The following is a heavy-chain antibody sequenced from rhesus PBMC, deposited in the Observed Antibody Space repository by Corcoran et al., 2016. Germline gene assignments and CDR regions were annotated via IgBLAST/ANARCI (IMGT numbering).Heavy chain of an antibody. CDR3: TRDSSGWDDFDY. CDR1: GFTFSNYW. V-gene: IGHV3S11*01. CDR2: IKNKADGGTA. D-gene: IGHD6-31*01. Sequence: EVQLVESGGGLVQPGGSLRLSCAASGFTFSNYWMSWVRQAPWNGLAWVGFIKNKADGGTAAYAESVKGRFTISRDDSKNTLYLQMNSLKTEDTAVYYCTRDSSGWDDFDYWGQGVLVTVSS. J-gene: IGHJ4*01.